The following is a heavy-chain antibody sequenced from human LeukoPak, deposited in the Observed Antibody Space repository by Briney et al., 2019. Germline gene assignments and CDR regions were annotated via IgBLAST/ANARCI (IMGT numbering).Heavy chain of an antibody. CDR3: ARRVRLAAAGTGYYYGMDV. D-gene: IGHD6-13*01. CDR1: GGSISSGGYY. Sequence: SETLSLTCTVSGGSISSGGYYWGWIRQHPGKGLEWIGYIYYSGSTYYNPSLKSRVTISVDTSKNQFSLKLSSVTAADTAVYYCARRVRLAAAGTGYYYGMDVWGQGTTVTVSS. V-gene: IGHV4-31*03. J-gene: IGHJ6*02. CDR2: IYYSGST.